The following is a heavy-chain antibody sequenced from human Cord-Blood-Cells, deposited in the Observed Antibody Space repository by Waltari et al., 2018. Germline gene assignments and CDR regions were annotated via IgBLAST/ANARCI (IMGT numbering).Heavy chain of an antibody. CDR3: ASPIAVAGTDY. D-gene: IGHD6-19*01. CDR2: ISYDGSNK. Sequence: QVQLVESGGGVVQPGRSLRLSCAASGFTFSSYAMHWGRQAPGKGLEWVAVISYDGSNKDYADSVKGRFTISRDNSKNTLYLQMNSLRAEDTAVYYCASPIAVAGTDYWGQGTLVTVSS. V-gene: IGHV3-30*04. CDR1: GFTFSSYA. J-gene: IGHJ4*02.